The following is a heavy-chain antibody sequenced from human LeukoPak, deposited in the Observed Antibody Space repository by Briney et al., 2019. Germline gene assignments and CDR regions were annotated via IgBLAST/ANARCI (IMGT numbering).Heavy chain of an antibody. V-gene: IGHV4-4*07. J-gene: IGHJ6*03. CDR1: DDSISNYY. CDR2: IYTSGST. Sequence: SETLSLTCTVSDDSISNYYWSWIRQPAGKGLEWIGRIYTSGSTNYNPSLKSRVTMSVDTSKNQFSLILSSVTAADTAVYYCARESDYYYYMDVWGKGTTVTISS. CDR3: ARESDYYYYMDV.